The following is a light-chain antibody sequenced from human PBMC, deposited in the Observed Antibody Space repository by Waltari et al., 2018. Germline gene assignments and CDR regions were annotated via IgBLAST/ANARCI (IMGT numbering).Light chain of an antibody. J-gene: IGKJ1*01. Sequence: EIVLTQSPGTLSLSPGERDTLSCKASQSVSSNYLAWYQQKPGQAPRLLIYGASSRATGIPDRFSGSGSGTDFTLTISRLGPEDFAVYYCQQYGSSPRTFGQGTKVEIK. CDR1: QSVSSNY. CDR2: GAS. CDR3: QQYGSSPRT. V-gene: IGKV3-20*01.